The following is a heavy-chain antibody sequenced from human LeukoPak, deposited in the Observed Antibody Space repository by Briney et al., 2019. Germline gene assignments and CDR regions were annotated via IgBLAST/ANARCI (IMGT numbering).Heavy chain of an antibody. V-gene: IGHV4-4*07. D-gene: IGHD1-7*01. CDR2: VHTSGST. CDR1: GGSISFYY. CDR3: ARGLVGTTGEQNWFDP. Sequence: SETLSLTCSVSGGSISFYYWSWIRQPAGQGLEWIGRVHTSGSTNYNPSLKSRVTISVDRSKTQFSLKLSSATAADTAVYYCARGLVGTTGEQNWFDPWGQGTLVIVSS. J-gene: IGHJ5*02.